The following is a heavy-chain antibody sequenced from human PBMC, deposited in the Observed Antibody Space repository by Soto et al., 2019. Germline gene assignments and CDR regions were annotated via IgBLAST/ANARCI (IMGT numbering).Heavy chain of an antibody. CDR3: ARLQWLRSAFDY. CDR2: IYYSGST. CDR1: GGSISSYY. Sequence: SETLSLTCTVSGGSISSYYWSWIRQPPGKGLEWIGYIYYSGSTNYNPSLKSRVTISVDTSKNQFSLKLSSVTAADTAVYYCARLQWLRSAFDYWGQGTLVTVSS. J-gene: IGHJ4*02. D-gene: IGHD5-12*01. V-gene: IGHV4-59*08.